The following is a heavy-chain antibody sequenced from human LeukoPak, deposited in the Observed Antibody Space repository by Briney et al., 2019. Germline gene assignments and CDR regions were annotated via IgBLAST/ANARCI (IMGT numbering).Heavy chain of an antibody. CDR3: ARGSDGWFAFDY. Sequence: GGSLRLSCAASEFTVSSNYMSCVRQAPGKGLEWVSIIYATGGKYYADSVKGRFTISRDNSKHTLYLQMNSLRAEGTAVYYCARGSDGWFAFDYWGQGILVTVSS. CDR2: IYATGGK. V-gene: IGHV3-66*01. CDR1: EFTVSSNY. D-gene: IGHD6-19*01. J-gene: IGHJ4*02.